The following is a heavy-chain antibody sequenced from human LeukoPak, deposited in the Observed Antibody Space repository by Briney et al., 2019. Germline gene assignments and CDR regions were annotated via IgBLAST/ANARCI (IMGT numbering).Heavy chain of an antibody. Sequence: GGSLRLSCAASGFTFSSYSMNWVRQAPGKGLEWVSSISSSSYIYYADSVKGRFTISRDNAKNSLYLQMNSLRAEDTAVYYCARDQDDYVWGSYRSRSVSWFDYWGQGTLVTVSS. CDR3: ARDQDDYVWGSYRSRSVSWFDY. CDR2: ISSSSYI. V-gene: IGHV3-21*01. CDR1: GFTFSSYS. D-gene: IGHD3-16*02. J-gene: IGHJ4*02.